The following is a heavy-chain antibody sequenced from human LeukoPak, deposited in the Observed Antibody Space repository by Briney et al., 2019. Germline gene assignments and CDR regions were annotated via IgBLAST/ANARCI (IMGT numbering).Heavy chain of an antibody. D-gene: IGHD5-18*01. V-gene: IGHV4-61*01. CDR1: GGSISSGSYY. CDR3: ARGQKYRNGYTVTELGSGYFDY. J-gene: IGHJ4*02. CDR2: IYYSGRT. Sequence: SETLSLTCTVSGGSISSGSYYWSWIRQPPGKGLEWIGYIYYSGRTNYNPSLKSRVTISVDTSKNQFSLTLSSVTAADTAVYYCARGQKYRNGYTVTELGSGYFDYWGQGTLVTVSS.